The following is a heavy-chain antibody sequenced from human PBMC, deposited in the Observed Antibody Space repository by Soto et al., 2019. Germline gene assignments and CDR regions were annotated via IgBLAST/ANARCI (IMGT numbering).Heavy chain of an antibody. Sequence: PGGSLRLSCVASGSTFDDYAMHWVWQIPGKGLQWVSGISWSTSSIGYGASLRGRFLISRDNANNSLYLQMNDLRPEDTALYYCGKASSSNSWSPIDYWGQGTMVTVSS. CDR2: ISWSTSSI. V-gene: IGHV3-9*01. D-gene: IGHD3-3*01. CDR3: GKASSSNSWSPIDY. J-gene: IGHJ4*02. CDR1: GSTFDDYA.